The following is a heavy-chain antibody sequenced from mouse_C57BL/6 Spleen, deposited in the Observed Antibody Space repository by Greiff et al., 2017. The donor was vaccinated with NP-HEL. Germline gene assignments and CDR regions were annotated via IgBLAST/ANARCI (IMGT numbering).Heavy chain of an antibody. CDR1: GFTFSSYA. CDR2: ISDGGSYT. Sequence: DVQLVESGGGLVKPGGSLKLSCAASGFTFSSYAMSWVRQTPEKRLEWVATISDGGSYTYYPDNVKGRFTISRDNAKNNLYLQMSHLKSDDTAMYYCARDAEAMDYWGQGTSVTVSS. J-gene: IGHJ4*01. V-gene: IGHV5-4*01. CDR3: ARDAEAMDY.